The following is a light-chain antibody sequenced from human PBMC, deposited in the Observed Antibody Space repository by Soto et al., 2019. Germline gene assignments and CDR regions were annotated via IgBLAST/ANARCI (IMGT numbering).Light chain of an antibody. CDR1: QSVSSSS. CDR3: QHYGTSMWT. V-gene: IGKV3-20*01. Sequence: EIVLTQSPGTLSLSPGERATLSCRASQSVSSSSLSWYQQKPGQAPRLLIYDTSSRATDIPDRFSGSGSGTVFSLTISRLEPEDFTVYYCQHYGTSMWTFGQGTTVEIK. J-gene: IGKJ1*01. CDR2: DTS.